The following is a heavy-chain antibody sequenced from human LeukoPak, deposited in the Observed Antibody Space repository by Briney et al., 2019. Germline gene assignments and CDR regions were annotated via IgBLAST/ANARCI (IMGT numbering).Heavy chain of an antibody. CDR3: ARGKGDLSMIVMIVTAVEFYFDS. CDR2: INHRGAT. D-gene: IGHD3-22*01. J-gene: IGHJ4*02. Sequence: SETLSLTCAVFGGSLSDHDWSWIRQPPWKGLEWIGDINHRGATNYNPSLKSRVTLSLDTSKNQVSLKLNSLTAADTAVYYCARGKGDLSMIVMIVTAVEFYFDSWGPGTLVTVSS. V-gene: IGHV4-34*01. CDR1: GGSLSDHD.